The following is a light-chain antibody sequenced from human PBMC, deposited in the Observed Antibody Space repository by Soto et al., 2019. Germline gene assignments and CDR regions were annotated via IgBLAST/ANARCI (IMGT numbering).Light chain of an antibody. CDR1: SSDVGSYNR. Sequence: QSALTQPPSVSGSPGQSVAVSCTGTSSDVGSYNRVSWYQQPPGTAPKLIIYEVSNRPSGVPDRFSGSKSGNTASLTISGLQAEDEVDYYCSSFTSSTTYVFGTGTKVTVL. CDR2: EVS. V-gene: IGLV2-18*02. J-gene: IGLJ1*01. CDR3: SSFTSSTTYV.